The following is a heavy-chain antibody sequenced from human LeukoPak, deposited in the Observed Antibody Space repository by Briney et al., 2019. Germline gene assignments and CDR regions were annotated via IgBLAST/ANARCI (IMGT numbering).Heavy chain of an antibody. Sequence: SETLSLTCTVSGGSISSGGYYWSWIRQHPGKGLEWIGYIYYSGSTYYNPSPKSRVTISVDTSKNQFSLKLSSVTAADTAVYYCARGVPYYYGSGSYYSRQNWFDPWGQGTLVTVSS. V-gene: IGHV4-31*03. J-gene: IGHJ5*02. D-gene: IGHD3-10*01. CDR1: GGSISSGGYY. CDR3: ARGVPYYYGSGSYYSRQNWFDP. CDR2: IYYSGST.